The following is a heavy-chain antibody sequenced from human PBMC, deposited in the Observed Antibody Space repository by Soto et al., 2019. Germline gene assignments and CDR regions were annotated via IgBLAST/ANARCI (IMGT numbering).Heavy chain of an antibody. CDR1: GYTPTNYD. CDR2: ISAYNGNT. CDR3: ARGLYRRGTYYAFDN. D-gene: IGHD1-26*01. V-gene: IGHV1-18*01. Sequence: QVPLVQSGPEVKKRGASVKVSCKTSGYTPTNYDIGWVRQAPGQGLEYMGWISAYNGNTNYARKLQDRVTLTTDTSTRTAYMELRSLQSDDTAIYYCARGLYRRGTYYAFDNWGQGTLVTVSS. J-gene: IGHJ4*02.